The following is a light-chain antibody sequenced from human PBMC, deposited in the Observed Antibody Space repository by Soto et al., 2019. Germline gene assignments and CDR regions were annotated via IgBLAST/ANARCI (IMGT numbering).Light chain of an antibody. J-gene: IGLJ2*01. CDR2: EVN. CDR1: SSDVGGYNF. CDR3: SSYAGNNKFAV. V-gene: IGLV2-8*01. Sequence: QSALTQPPSASGSPGQSVAVSCTGTSSDVGGYNFVSWYQQHPGKAPKLLIFEVNKRPSGVPDRFSGSKSGNTASLTVSGLQAEDEADYYCSSYAGNNKFAVFGGGTKLTVL.